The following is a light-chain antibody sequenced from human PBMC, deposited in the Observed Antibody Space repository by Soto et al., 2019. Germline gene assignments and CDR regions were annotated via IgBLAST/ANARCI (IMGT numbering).Light chain of an antibody. CDR2: GAS. Sequence: EIVMTQSPASLSVSPGERATLSCRASQSVSSNLAWYQQKPGQAPRLLIYGASMRANGIAARFSGSGSGTEVTLSISSLQSEDFAVYYCQQHNNWPPITFGQGTRLEIK. CDR1: QSVSSN. CDR3: QQHNNWPPIT. V-gene: IGKV3-15*01. J-gene: IGKJ5*01.